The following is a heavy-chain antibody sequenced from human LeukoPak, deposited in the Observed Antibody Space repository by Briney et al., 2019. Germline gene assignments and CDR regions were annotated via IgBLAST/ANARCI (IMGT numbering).Heavy chain of an antibody. CDR1: GHTLSDLS. D-gene: IGHD1-1*01. CDR3: ARGRLEVSP. V-gene: IGHV1-69*13. J-gene: IGHJ5*02. Sequence: ASVKVSCKVSGHTLSDLSMHWVRQAPGQGLEWMGGIIPIFGTANYAQKFQGRVTITADESTSTAYMELSSLRSEDTVVYYCARGRLEVSPWGQGTLVTVSS. CDR2: IIPIFGTA.